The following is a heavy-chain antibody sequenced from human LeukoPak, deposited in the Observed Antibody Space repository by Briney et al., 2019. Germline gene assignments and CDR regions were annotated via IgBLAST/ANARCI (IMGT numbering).Heavy chain of an antibody. CDR1: GFSVRTTY. D-gene: IGHD5-18*01. J-gene: IGHJ3*02. CDR3: AKDHIRGYSYGRDAFDI. V-gene: IGHV3-23*01. Sequence: GGSLRLSCAVSGFSVRTTYMSWVRQAPGKGLEWVSDISGSGRGGSTHYADSVKGRFTISRDNSKNTLYLQMNSLRAEDTAVYYCAKDHIRGYSYGRDAFDIWGQGTMVTVSS. CDR2: ISGSGRGGST.